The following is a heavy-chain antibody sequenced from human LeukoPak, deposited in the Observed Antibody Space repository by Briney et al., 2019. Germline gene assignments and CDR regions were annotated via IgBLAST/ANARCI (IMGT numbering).Heavy chain of an antibody. J-gene: IGHJ4*02. CDR2: IWYDGSNK. CDR3: ARDFRRAVAGTYYFDY. D-gene: IGHD6-19*01. V-gene: IGHV3-33*01. Sequence: GGSLRLSCAASGFTFSSYGMHWVRQAPGKGLEWVAVIWYDGSNKYYAGSVKGRFTISRDNSKNTLYLQMNSLRAEDTAVYYCARDFRRAVAGTYYFDYWGQGTLVTVSS. CDR1: GFTFSSYG.